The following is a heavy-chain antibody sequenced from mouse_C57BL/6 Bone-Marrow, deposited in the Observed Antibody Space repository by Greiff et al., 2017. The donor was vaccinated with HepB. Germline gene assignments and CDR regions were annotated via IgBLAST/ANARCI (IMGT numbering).Heavy chain of an antibody. CDR2: IHPNSGST. D-gene: IGHD2-1*01. CDR1: GYTFTSYW. J-gene: IGHJ4*01. Sequence: QVQLQQPGAELVKPGASVKLSCKASGYTFTSYWMHWVKQRPGQGLEWIGMIHPNSGSTNYNEKFKSKATLTVDKSSSTAYMQLSSLTSEDSAVYYCARFPGLYGKRAMDYWGQGTSVTVSS. CDR3: ARFPGLYGKRAMDY. V-gene: IGHV1-64*01.